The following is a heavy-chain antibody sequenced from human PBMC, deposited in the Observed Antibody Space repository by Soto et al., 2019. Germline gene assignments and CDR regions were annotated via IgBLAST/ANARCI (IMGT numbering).Heavy chain of an antibody. Sequence: SETLSLTCTVSGVSISSYYWSWIRQPPGKGLEWIGYIYYSGSTNYNPSLKSRVTISVDTSKNQFSLKLSSVTAADTAVYYCARAPYYYDSSGYYYPFDYWGQGTLVTVS. CDR3: ARAPYYYDSSGYYYPFDY. V-gene: IGHV4-59*01. J-gene: IGHJ4*02. D-gene: IGHD3-22*01. CDR2: IYYSGST. CDR1: GVSISSYY.